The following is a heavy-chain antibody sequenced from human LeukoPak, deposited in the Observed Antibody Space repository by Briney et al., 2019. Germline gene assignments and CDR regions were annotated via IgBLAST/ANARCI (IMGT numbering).Heavy chain of an antibody. CDR1: GASIDSYY. D-gene: IGHD1-14*01. J-gene: IGHJ3*02. CDR2: THNNGDS. CDR3: ARQPAGTAAFDI. V-gene: IGHV4-59*08. Sequence: PSETLSLTCTVSGASIDSYYWSWIRQPPGKGLAWIGYTHNNGDSNYNPSLKSRLTISVDTSKNEVSLVLTSVTAADTALYYCARQPAGTAAFDIWAQGTMVIVSA.